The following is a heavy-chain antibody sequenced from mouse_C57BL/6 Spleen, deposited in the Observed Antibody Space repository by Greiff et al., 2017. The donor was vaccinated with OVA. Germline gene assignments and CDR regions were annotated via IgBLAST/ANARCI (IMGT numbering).Heavy chain of an antibody. CDR2: IDPSDSYT. CDR3: ARPLPSPFYYFDY. CDR1: GYTFTSYG. V-gene: IGHV1-50*01. D-gene: IGHD5-5*01. J-gene: IGHJ2*01. Sequence: VKLQESGAELARPGASVKLSCKASGYTFTSYGISWVKQRTGQGLEWIGEIDPSDSYTNYNQKFKGKATLTVDTSSSTAYMQLSSLTSEDSAVYYCARPLPSPFYYFDYWGQGTTLTVSS.